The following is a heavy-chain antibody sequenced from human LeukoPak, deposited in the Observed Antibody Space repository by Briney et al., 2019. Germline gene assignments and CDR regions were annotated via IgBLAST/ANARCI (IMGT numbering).Heavy chain of an antibody. V-gene: IGHV4-34*01. D-gene: IGHD6-13*01. Sequence: SETLSLTCAVYGGSFNGYYWSWIRQSPGKGLEWIGEIDHSGRTNSNPSLKSRVTISVDMSKSQFSLRLTSVTAADTAVYYCARKSIVTAGRKPYDYWDQGTLVTVSS. J-gene: IGHJ4*02. CDR2: IDHSGRT. CDR1: GGSFNGYY. CDR3: ARKSIVTAGRKPYDY.